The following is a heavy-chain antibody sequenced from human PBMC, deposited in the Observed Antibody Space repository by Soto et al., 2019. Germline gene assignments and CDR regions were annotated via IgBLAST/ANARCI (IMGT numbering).Heavy chain of an antibody. CDR2: IIPIVGAA. Sequence: QVQLVQSGAEVKKPGSSVKVSCKASGGTFSSYAISWVRQAPGQGREWRGGIIPIVGAAHYAQKFQGRATITADESTSTAYMELSSLRSEDTAVYSCARAISTGVYSSGCKYAFDIWGQVTMVTVSS. CDR3: ARAISTGVYSSGCKYAFDI. D-gene: IGHD6-19*01. CDR1: GGTFSSYA. J-gene: IGHJ3*02. V-gene: IGHV1-69*01.